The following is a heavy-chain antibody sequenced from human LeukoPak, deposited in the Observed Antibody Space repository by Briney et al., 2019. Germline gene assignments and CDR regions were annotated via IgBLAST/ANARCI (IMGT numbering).Heavy chain of an antibody. CDR2: IYYSGST. V-gene: IGHV4-39*07. Sequence: SETLSLTCTVSGGSISSSSYYWGWIRQPPGKGLEWIGSIYYSGSTYYNPSLKSRVTISVDTSKNQFSLKLSSVTAADTAVYYCARACIYYYYYYMDVWGKGTTVTVSS. CDR1: GGSISSSSYY. J-gene: IGHJ6*03. CDR3: ARACIYYYYYYMDV.